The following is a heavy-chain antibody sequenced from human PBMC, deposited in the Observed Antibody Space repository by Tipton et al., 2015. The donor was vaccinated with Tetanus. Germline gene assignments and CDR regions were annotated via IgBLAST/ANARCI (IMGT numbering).Heavy chain of an antibody. CDR3: ARANYDFPKKGPFDS. CDR2: ILYGAST. V-gene: IGHV4-61*01. J-gene: IGHJ4*02. CDR1: GGSVSSGSYY. Sequence: LRLSCTVFGGSVSSGSYYWAWIRQPPGKGLEYIGYILYGASTHYNPSLKSRVTVSADPSQNQFSLKLSSVTAADTAVYYCARANYDFPKKGPFDSWGQGTLVIVSS. D-gene: IGHD3-3*01.